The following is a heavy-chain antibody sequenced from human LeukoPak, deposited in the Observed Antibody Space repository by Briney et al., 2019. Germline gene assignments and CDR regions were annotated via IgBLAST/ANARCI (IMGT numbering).Heavy chain of an antibody. D-gene: IGHD3-22*01. CDR2: VNPNSGRT. Sequence: ASVKVSCKASGYTFTGYYMHWVRQAPGQGLEWMGWVNPNSGRTNYAHNFQGRVTLTRDPSISTAYMELSRLRSDDTAVYYCATSGWGYDSSGYRDYWGQGTLVTVSS. CDR3: ATSGWGYDSSGYRDY. J-gene: IGHJ4*02. V-gene: IGHV1-2*02. CDR1: GYTFTGYY.